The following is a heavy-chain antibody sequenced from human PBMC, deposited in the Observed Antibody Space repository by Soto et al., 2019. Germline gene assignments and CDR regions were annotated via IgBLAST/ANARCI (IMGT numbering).Heavy chain of an antibody. CDR2: IIPIFGTA. V-gene: IGHV1-69*13. Sequence: ASVKVSCKASGGTFSSYAISWVRQAPGQGLEWMGGIIPIFGTANYAQKFQGRVTITADESTSTAYMELSSLRSEDTAVYYCARATSPDRIVGATNCFDYWGQGTLVTVSS. CDR1: GGTFSSYA. CDR3: ARATSPDRIVGATNCFDY. D-gene: IGHD1-26*01. J-gene: IGHJ4*02.